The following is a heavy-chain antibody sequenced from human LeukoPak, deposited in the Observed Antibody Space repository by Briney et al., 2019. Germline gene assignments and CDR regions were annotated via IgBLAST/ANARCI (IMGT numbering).Heavy chain of an antibody. CDR2: IYYSGST. J-gene: IGHJ4*02. D-gene: IGHD3-10*01. V-gene: IGHV4-59*12. CDR1: GGSISSYY. CDR3: ARGTYYYGSGSRD. Sequence: SETLSLTCTVSGGSISSYYWSWIRQPPGKGLEWIGYIYYSGSTNYNPSLKSRVTISVYTSKNQFSLKLSSVTAADTAVYYCARGTYYYGSGSRDWGQGTLVTVSS.